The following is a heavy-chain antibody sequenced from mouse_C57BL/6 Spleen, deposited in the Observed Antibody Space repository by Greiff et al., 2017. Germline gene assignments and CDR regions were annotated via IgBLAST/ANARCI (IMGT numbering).Heavy chain of an antibody. CDR1: GFTFSDYG. Sequence: EVKLVESGGGLVQPGGSLKLSCAASGFTFSDYGMAWVRQAPRKGPEWVAFISNLAYSIYYADTVTGRFTISRGNAKNTLYLEMSSMRSEDTAMYYCARQDDGYYGWYFDVWGTGTTVTVSS. D-gene: IGHD2-3*01. J-gene: IGHJ1*03. CDR3: ARQDDGYYGWYFDV. V-gene: IGHV5-15*01. CDR2: ISNLAYSI.